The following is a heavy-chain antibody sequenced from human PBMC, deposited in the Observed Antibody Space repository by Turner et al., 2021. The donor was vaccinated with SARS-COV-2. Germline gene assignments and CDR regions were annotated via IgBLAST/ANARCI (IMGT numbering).Heavy chain of an antibody. CDR3: ASYYDDSSGYHYAFDY. D-gene: IGHD3-22*01. CDR1: GVSISGYS. Sequence: HVQLQGSGPGLVKPSETLSLTCTVPGVSISGYSGSWLRQPPGKALEWIGYIYYSVSTNYNPSLKSRVNISVDTSKNQFSLKLSSVTAADTAVYYCASYYDDSSGYHYAFDYWGQGTLVTVSS. CDR2: IYYSVST. J-gene: IGHJ4*02. V-gene: IGHV4-59*01.